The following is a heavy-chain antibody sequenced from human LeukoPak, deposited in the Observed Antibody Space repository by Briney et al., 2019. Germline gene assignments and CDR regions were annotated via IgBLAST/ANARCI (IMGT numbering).Heavy chain of an antibody. V-gene: IGHV4-59*12. CDR1: GGSISNYY. Sequence: SETLSLTCTVSGGSISNYYWNWIRQPPGKGLEWIGYIYSSGSTNYNPSLKSRVTMSVDTSKNQFSLKVSSVTAADTAVYYCAREGSHYDILTGYGDHYYYYYMDVWGKGTTVAISS. D-gene: IGHD3-9*01. CDR2: IYSSGST. CDR3: AREGSHYDILTGYGDHYYYYYMDV. J-gene: IGHJ6*03.